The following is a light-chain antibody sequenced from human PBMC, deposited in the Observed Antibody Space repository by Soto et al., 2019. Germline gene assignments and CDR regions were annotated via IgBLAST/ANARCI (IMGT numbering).Light chain of an antibody. CDR3: CSYAGSSTWG. V-gene: IGLV2-23*01. Sequence: QSVLTQPASVSGSPGQSITISCTRTSSDVGSYNLVSWYQQHPGKAPKLMIYEGSKRPSGVSNRFSGSKSGNTASLTISGLQAEDEADYYCCSYAGSSTWGFGGGTKLTVL. CDR2: EGS. CDR1: SSDVGSYNL. J-gene: IGLJ3*02.